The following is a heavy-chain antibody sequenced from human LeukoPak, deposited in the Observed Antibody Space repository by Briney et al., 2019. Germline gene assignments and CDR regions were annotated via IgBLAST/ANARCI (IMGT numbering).Heavy chain of an antibody. J-gene: IGHJ4*02. CDR2: IGTSGNTI. D-gene: IGHD6-19*01. CDR1: GFTFSGYI. Sequence: GGSLRLSGAASGFTFSGYIMNWVRQAPGKGLEWVSFIGTSGNTIYYAGSVKGRFTVSRDNAKNSLFLQMNSLRAEDTAVYYCARDQWLDYWGQGTLVTVSS. CDR3: ARDQWLDY. V-gene: IGHV3-48*01.